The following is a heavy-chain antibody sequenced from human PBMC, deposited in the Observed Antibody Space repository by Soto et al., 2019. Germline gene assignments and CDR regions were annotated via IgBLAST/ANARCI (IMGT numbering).Heavy chain of an antibody. CDR2: MSVYNGHT. Sequence: QVPLMQSGAEVKSPGASVRVSCKASGYTFSSYRVIWVRQDPGQGLEFMGWMSVYNGHTNYAQKYQGRVTMTTNTSTRTAYMELRSLLSAHTGVYFCARCDFGDYVRPLDHWGQGTLVTVSA. D-gene: IGHD3-16*01. CDR3: ARCDFGDYVRPLDH. CDR1: GYTFSSYR. V-gene: IGHV1-18*01. J-gene: IGHJ4*02.